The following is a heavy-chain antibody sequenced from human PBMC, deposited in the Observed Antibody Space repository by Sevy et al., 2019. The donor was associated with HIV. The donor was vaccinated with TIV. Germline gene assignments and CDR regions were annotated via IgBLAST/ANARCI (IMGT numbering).Heavy chain of an antibody. CDR1: GFSVSRNH. D-gene: IGHD6-19*01. J-gene: IGHJ4*02. CDR2: IYSDGTT. V-gene: IGHV3-53*01. CDR3: ARRLSSAWYFDF. Sequence: GGSLRLSCAASGFSVSRNHINWVRQAPGKGQEWISVIYSDGTTQYADSVKGRFTISRDTSNKTVYLQVSSLRADDTAVYYCARRLSSAWYFDFWGQGTLVTVSS.